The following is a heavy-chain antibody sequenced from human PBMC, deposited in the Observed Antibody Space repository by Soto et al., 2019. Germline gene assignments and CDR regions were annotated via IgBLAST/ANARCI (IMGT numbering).Heavy chain of an antibody. CDR1: AYTVTRYG. D-gene: IGHD3-3*01. CDR2: ISAYNGNT. CDR3: ARNVRNYDFWSGYGNDDYYYGMDV. J-gene: IGHJ6*02. Sequence: ASVTVSCKASAYTVTRYGISWVRQAPGQGLEWMGWISAYNGNTNYAQKLQGRVTMTTDTSTSTAYMELRSLRSDDTAVYYCARNVRNYDFWSGYGNDDYYYGMDVWGQGTTVTVSS. V-gene: IGHV1-18*01.